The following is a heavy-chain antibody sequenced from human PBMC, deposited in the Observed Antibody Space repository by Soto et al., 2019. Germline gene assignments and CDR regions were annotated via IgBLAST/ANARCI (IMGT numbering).Heavy chain of an antibody. Sequence: QLQLQESGQGLVKPSETLSLTCTVSRGSISSSSYYWGWIRQPPGKGLEWIGSIYYSGSTYYNPSLKSRVTIYVDTSKNQFSLKLSSVTAPDTAVYYCSSSGSHSWGQGTLVTVSS. D-gene: IGHD3-10*01. J-gene: IGHJ4*02. CDR2: IYYSGST. CDR3: SSSGSHS. CDR1: RGSISSSSYY. V-gene: IGHV4-39*01.